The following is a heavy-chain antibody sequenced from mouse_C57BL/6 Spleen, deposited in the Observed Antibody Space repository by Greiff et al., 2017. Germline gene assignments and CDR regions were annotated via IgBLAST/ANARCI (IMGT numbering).Heavy chain of an antibody. V-gene: IGHV5-17*01. Sequence: DVKLVESGGGLVKPGGSLKLSCAASGFTFSDYGMHWVRQAPEKGLEWVAYISSGSSTIYYADTVKGRFTISRDNAKNTLFLQMTSLRSEDTAMYYCARGAGTAWFAYWGQGTLVTVSA. D-gene: IGHD4-1*01. CDR1: GFTFSDYG. J-gene: IGHJ3*01. CDR2: ISSGSSTI. CDR3: ARGAGTAWFAY.